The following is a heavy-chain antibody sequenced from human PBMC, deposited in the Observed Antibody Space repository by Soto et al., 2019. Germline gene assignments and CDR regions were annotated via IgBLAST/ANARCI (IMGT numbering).Heavy chain of an antibody. V-gene: IGHV4-30-4*01. J-gene: IGHJ5*01. CDR1: GDSISSVDYF. CDR3: ARGRYCLTGRCFPNWFDS. CDR2: IYKNATT. D-gene: IGHD2-15*01. Sequence: SETLSLPCSVSGDSISSVDYFWAWIRPPPGQALEYIGYIYKNATTYYKPSFESRVAISLDTSKSQFSLNVTSVFAADTAVFFCARGRYCLTGRCFPNWFDSWGQGTLVTVSS.